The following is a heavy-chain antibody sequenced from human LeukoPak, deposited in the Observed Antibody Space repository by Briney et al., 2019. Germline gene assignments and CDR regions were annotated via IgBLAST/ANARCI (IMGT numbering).Heavy chain of an antibody. CDR2: IYSGGAT. CDR1: GFPVSSFC. J-gene: IGHJ4*02. V-gene: IGHV3-66*01. D-gene: IGHD3-10*01. CDR3: ARTSYGSGSYSDY. Sequence: GGSLRLSCAASGFPVSSFCMTWVRQAPGKGLEWVSVIYSGGATYYADSVKGRFTISTDNSKKTLYLQMNSLRAEDTAVYYCARTSYGSGSYSDYWGQGTLVTVSS.